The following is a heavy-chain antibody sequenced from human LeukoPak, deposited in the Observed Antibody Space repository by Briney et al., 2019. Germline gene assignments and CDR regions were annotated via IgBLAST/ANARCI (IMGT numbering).Heavy chain of an antibody. J-gene: IGHJ4*02. V-gene: IGHV4-59*01. CDR1: GGSISSYY. Sequence: PSETLSLTCTVSGGSISSYYWSWIRLPPGKGLEWIGYIYYSGSTNYNPSLKSRVTISVDTSKNQFSLKLSSVTAADTAVYYCARAIAVAGNFDYWGQGTLVTVSS. D-gene: IGHD6-19*01. CDR2: IYYSGST. CDR3: ARAIAVAGNFDY.